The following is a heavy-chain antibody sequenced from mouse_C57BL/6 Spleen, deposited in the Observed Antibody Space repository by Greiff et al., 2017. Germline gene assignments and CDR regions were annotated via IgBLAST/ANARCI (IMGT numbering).Heavy chain of an antibody. V-gene: IGHV1-69*01. D-gene: IGHD6-1*01. CDR1: GYTFPSYW. CDR3: ARSTFLDAMDY. Sequence: QVQLQQPGAELVMPGASVKLSCKASGYTFPSYWMHWVKQRPGQGLEWIGEIDPSDSYTNYNQKFKGKSTLTVDKSSSTAYMQLSSLTSEDSAVYYCARSTFLDAMDYWGQGTSVTVSS. CDR2: IDPSDSYT. J-gene: IGHJ4*01.